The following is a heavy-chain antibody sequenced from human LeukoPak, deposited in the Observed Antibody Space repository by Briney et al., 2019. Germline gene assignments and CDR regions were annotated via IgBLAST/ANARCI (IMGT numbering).Heavy chain of an antibody. CDR2: IYYSGST. D-gene: IGHD5-12*01. V-gene: IGHV4-39*01. CDR3: ARGDIVATTYYFDY. CDR1: GGSISSGGYY. J-gene: IGHJ4*02. Sequence: PSETLSLTCTVSGGSISSGGYYWSWIRQPPGKGLEWIGSIYYSGSTYYNPSLKSRVTISVDTSKNQFSLKLSSVTAADTAVYYCARGDIVATTYYFDYWGQGTLVTVSS.